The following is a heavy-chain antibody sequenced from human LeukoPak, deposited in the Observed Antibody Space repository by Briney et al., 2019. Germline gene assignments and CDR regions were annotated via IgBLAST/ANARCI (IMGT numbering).Heavy chain of an antibody. J-gene: IGHJ4*02. CDR2: INPHSGGT. Sequence: GASVKVSCKASGYTFTAYYMHWVRQAPGQGLEWMGWINPHSGGTNFAQKFQGGVTMTRDTSITTAHMELSRLTSDDTAMYYCAREIPCSSSSCLDYWGQGTLATVSS. V-gene: IGHV1-2*02. CDR1: GYTFTAYY. CDR3: AREIPCSSSSCLDY. D-gene: IGHD2-2*01.